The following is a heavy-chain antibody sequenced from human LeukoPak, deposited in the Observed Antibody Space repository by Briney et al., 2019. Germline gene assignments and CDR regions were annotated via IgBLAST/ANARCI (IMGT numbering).Heavy chain of an antibody. CDR1: GGSISSDSHY. D-gene: IGHD6-13*01. V-gene: IGHV4-61*01. CDR3: ARGPYSSSWHSPLDY. J-gene: IGHJ4*02. CDR2: LYYNGNT. Sequence: PSETLSLTCVVSGGSISSDSHYWSCIRQPPGKGLEWSGCLYYNGNTNYNPSLKSRVTIPVDMSENQFSLRLTSVTAADTAVYYCARGPYSSSWHSPLDYWGQGALVTVSS.